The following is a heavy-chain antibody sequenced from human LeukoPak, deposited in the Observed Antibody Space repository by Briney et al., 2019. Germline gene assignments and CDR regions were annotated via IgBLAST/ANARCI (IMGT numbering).Heavy chain of an antibody. CDR3: ARDKTVSALRRDYMDV. CDR1: GFTFSNYW. Sequence: PGVSLRLLCVASGFTFSNYWMHWVPQVPGKALVCVSRINLDGSTTTYADSVKGRFTISRDNAKNTLYLQMNSLRAEDTALYYCARDKTVSALRRDYMDVWGKGTTVTVSS. J-gene: IGHJ6*03. D-gene: IGHD4-17*01. CDR2: INLDGSTT. V-gene: IGHV3-74*01.